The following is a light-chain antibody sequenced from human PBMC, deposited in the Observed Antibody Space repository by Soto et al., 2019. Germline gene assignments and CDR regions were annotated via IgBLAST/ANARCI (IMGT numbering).Light chain of an antibody. CDR1: SSDVGAHNF. CDR3: NSHTSSNTYV. V-gene: IGLV2-14*01. CDR2: EVS. J-gene: IGLJ1*01. Sequence: QSVLTQPASVSGSPGQAITISCSGSSSDVGAHNFVSWYQHHPGKAPKLMIYEVSNRPSGVSNRFSGSKSGNTASLTISGLQAEDEADYHCNSHTSSNTYVFGSGTKGTVL.